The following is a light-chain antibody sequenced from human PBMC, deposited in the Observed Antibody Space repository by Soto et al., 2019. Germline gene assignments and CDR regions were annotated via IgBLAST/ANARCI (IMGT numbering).Light chain of an antibody. J-gene: IGLJ3*02. Sequence: QSALTQPASVSGSPGQSITISCTGTSSDVGGYNNVSWYQQHPGKAPKLMIYDVSNRPSGVSNRCSGSKSGNTASLTISGLQDEAEADYYCSSYTSSSTLVFGGGTKLTVL. CDR2: DVS. CDR3: SSYTSSSTLV. CDR1: SSDVGGYNN. V-gene: IGLV2-14*01.